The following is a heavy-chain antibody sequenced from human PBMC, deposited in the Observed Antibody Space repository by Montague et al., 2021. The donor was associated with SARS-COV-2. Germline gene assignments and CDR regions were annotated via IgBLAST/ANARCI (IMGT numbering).Heavy chain of an antibody. J-gene: IGHJ4*02. CDR3: ARGSVFRYYDFLTGSRSYFDY. CDR2: INLGGSP. CDR1: GASFSGYY. D-gene: IGHD3-9*01. Sequence: SETLSLTCAVYGASFSGYYWSWIRQPPGKGLEWIGEINLGGSPKNKSSPNSQVPITPDTSTNQFSLKMSSVTAADTAVSYCARGSVFRYYDFLTGSRSYFDYWGQGTLVTVSS. V-gene: IGHV4-34*01.